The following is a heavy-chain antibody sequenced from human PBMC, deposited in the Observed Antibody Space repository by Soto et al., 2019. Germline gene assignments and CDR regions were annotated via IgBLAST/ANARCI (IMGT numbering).Heavy chain of an antibody. V-gene: IGHV3-7*01. J-gene: IGHJ4*02. CDR1: GFTFSNYW. Sequence: EVQVVESGGGLVQPGGSLKLSCVASGFTFSNYWMSWVRQAPGKGLEWVANIRQDGSEKNFVDSVKGRFTISRDNAKKSLDLQMNSLRAEDTAVYYCATTQSFDYWGQGTLVTVSS. CDR2: IRQDGSEK. CDR3: ATTQSFDY.